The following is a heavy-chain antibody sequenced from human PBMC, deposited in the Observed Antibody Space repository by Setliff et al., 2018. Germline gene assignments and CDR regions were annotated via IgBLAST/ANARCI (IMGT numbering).Heavy chain of an antibody. J-gene: IGHJ6*03. V-gene: IGHV4-59*02. CDR3: ARVRVVYYMDV. CDR1: GGSVSGYY. CDR2: VYYNGAA. D-gene: IGHD2-15*01. Sequence: SETLSLTCTVSGGSVSGYYWSWIRQPPGRGLEWIAYVYYNGAADYSPSLKSRVTLSVDTSKNQFSLKLSSVTAADTAVYYCARVRVVYYMDVWGKGTTVTVSS.